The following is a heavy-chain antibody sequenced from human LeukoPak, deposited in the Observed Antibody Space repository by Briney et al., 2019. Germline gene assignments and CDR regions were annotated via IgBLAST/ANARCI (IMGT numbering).Heavy chain of an antibody. CDR3: ARRAGAYSHPYDY. D-gene: IGHD4/OR15-4a*01. V-gene: IGHV3-53*01. CDR1: GFTVSSNS. Sequence: GGPLRLSCTVSGFTVSSNSMSWVRQAPGKALEWVSFIYSDNTHYSDSVKGQFTISRDNSKNTLYLQMNSLRAEETAVYYCARRAGAYSHPYDYWGQGTLVTVSS. CDR2: IYSDNT. J-gene: IGHJ4*02.